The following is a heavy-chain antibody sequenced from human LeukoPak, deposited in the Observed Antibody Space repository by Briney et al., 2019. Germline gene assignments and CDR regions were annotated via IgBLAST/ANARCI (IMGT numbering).Heavy chain of an antibody. CDR1: GFTFSTYW. D-gene: IGHD6-19*01. V-gene: IGHV3-7*01. J-gene: IGHJ4*02. Sequence: GGSLRLSCAASGFTFSTYWMSWVRQAPGKGLEWVANIKQDGSEKYYVDSVKGRFTIPRDNAQKSLYLQMNSLRAEDTAVYYCARKYSSGWFDAGPFDYWGQGTLVTVSS. CDR2: IKQDGSEK. CDR3: ARKYSSGWFDAGPFDY.